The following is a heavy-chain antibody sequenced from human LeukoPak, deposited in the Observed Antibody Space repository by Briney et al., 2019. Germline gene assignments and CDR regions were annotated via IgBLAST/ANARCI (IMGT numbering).Heavy chain of an antibody. V-gene: IGHV3-43*01. D-gene: IGHD5-12*01. J-gene: IGHJ6*03. CDR1: GLTFDEYT. CDR3: VKDYLGARGYSAYHYYYYYSMDG. CDR2: ISWDGDST. Sequence: GGSLRLFCAASGLTFDEYTMHWVRQVPGKGLEWVSLISWDGDSTYYADSVKGRFTISRDNSKDSLYLQMNSLRSEDTASYLCVKDYLGARGYSAYHYYYYYSMDGWGKGTTVTVSS.